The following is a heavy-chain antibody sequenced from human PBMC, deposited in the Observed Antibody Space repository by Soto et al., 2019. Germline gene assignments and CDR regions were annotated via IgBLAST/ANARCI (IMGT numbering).Heavy chain of an antibody. CDR3: ARAHYGDYGYGMDV. J-gene: IGHJ6*04. V-gene: IGHV4-30-2*01. CDR1: GGSISSGGYS. D-gene: IGHD4-17*01. CDR2: IYHSGST. Sequence: QLQLQESGSGLVKPSQTLSLTCAVSGGSISSGGYSWSWIRQPPGNGLEWIAYIYHSGSTYYNPSLKSRVTIAVDTSKNQFSLKLTSVTAADTAVYYCARAHYGDYGYGMDVWGEGTTVTVSS.